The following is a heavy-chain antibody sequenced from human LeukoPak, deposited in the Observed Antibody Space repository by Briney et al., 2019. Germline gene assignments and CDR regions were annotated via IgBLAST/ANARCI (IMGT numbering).Heavy chain of an antibody. CDR3: ARDQDGGKYYYESSGYSH. CDR2: ISSGGHI. J-gene: IGHJ4*02. CDR1: GFTFRSYN. Sequence: GGSLRLSCAASGFTFRSYNMNWVRQAPGKGLEWVSTISSGGHIYYEDSVKGRFTISRDNAKNSLYLQMNSLRAEDTAVYYCARDQDGGKYYYESSGYSHWGQGILVTVSS. D-gene: IGHD3-22*01. V-gene: IGHV3-21*01.